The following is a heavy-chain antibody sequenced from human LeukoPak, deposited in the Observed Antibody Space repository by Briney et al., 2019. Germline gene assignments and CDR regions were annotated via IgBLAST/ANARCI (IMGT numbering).Heavy chain of an antibody. CDR3: AREAYYDFWTHKKGAFDI. V-gene: IGHV3-7*01. J-gene: IGHJ3*02. D-gene: IGHD3-3*01. CDR2: IKQDGSEK. CDR1: GFTFSSFD. Sequence: PGGSLRLSCAPSGFTFSSFDMHWVRQPPDKGLEWVANIKQDGSEKYYVDSVKGRFTISRDNAKNSLYLQMNSLRAEDTAVYYCAREAYYDFWTHKKGAFDIWGQGTMVTVSS.